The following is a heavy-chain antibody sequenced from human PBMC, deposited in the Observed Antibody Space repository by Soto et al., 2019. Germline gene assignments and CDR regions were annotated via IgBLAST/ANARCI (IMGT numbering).Heavy chain of an antibody. D-gene: IGHD2-21*01. CDR2: ISRGSDYI. J-gene: IGHJ3*02. CDR3: AKDQPLYCVGPTCHSGQDEAFDI. CDR1: GFSFSDYT. Sequence: EVHLVESGGGLVKPGGSLRLTCAGSGFSFSDYTMNWVRQAPGKGLEWVSSISRGSDYIFYADTVKGRFTISRDNLKKTLYLQMGSLRDDDTAVYYCAKDQPLYCVGPTCHSGQDEAFDIWGQGTMVTVSP. V-gene: IGHV3-21*04.